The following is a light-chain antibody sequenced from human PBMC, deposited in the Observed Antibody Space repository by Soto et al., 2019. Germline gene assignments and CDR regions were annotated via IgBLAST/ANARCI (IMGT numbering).Light chain of an antibody. Sequence: EIVLTQSPGTLYLSRGERATLSCRASQSVSSSYLAWYQQKPGQAPRLLIYGASSRATGIPDRFSGSGSGTDFTLTISRLEPEDFAVYYCQQGSTFGQGTKLEIK. V-gene: IGKV3-20*01. CDR3: QQGST. CDR2: GAS. J-gene: IGKJ2*01. CDR1: QSVSSSY.